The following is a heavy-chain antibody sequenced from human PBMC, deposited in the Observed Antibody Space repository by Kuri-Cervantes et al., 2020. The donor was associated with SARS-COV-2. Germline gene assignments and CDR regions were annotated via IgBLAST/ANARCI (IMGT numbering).Heavy chain of an antibody. CDR3: ARDQTGVLLYFGDTNFDY. V-gene: IGHV3-7*01. D-gene: IGHD3-10*01. Sequence: GGSLRLSCAASGFTFSSYWMHWVRQAPGKGLEWVANIKQDGSEKYYVDSVKGRFTISRDNAKNSLYLQMNSLRAEDTAVYYCARDQTGVLLYFGDTNFDYWGQGTLVTVSS. CDR2: IKQDGSEK. CDR1: GFTFSSYW. J-gene: IGHJ4*02.